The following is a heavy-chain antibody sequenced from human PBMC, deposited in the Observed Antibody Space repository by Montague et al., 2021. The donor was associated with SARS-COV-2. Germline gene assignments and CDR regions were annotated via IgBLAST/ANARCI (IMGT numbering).Heavy chain of an antibody. CDR3: ASSYYYGSGTYVYNYYMDV. CDR1: GGSVSSSPYY. J-gene: IGHJ6*03. CDR2: ISYSGRT. D-gene: IGHD3-10*01. V-gene: IGHV4-39*01. Sequence: SETLSLTCTVSGGSVSSSPYYWGWIRQPPGRGLEWVGSISYSGRTYFSPSLKSRLTISVDSSENQFSLRLSSVTAADTAVYYCASSYYYGSGTYVYNYYMDVGGKGPTVPVPS.